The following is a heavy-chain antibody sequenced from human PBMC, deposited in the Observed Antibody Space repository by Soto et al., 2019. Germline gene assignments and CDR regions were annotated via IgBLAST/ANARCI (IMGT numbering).Heavy chain of an antibody. Sequence: ASVKVSCKVSGYTLTELSMHWVRQAPGKGLEWMGGFDPEDGETIYAQKFQGRVTITRDASASTAYMELSSLRSEDTAVYHCARGIWVATTADYYLDNWGQGTLVTVSS. CDR2: FDPEDGET. J-gene: IGHJ4*02. V-gene: IGHV1-24*01. CDR1: GYTLTELS. D-gene: IGHD5-12*01. CDR3: ARGIWVATTADYYLDN.